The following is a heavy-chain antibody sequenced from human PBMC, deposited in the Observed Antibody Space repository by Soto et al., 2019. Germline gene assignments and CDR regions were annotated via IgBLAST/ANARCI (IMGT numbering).Heavy chain of an antibody. CDR2: IYWDDDK. CDR1: GFSLTTSGVG. D-gene: IGHD3-3*01. Sequence: QITLNESGPTVVKPAEPLTLTCTFSGFSLTTSGVGVGWIRQSPGKAPEWLALIYWDDDKRYSASLKSRLTITKDTSKTQVVLTMASVDPADTATYYCAHRILRTVFGLVTTTATYFDFWGQGTPVVVSS. CDR3: AHRILRTVFGLVTTTATYFDF. J-gene: IGHJ4*02. V-gene: IGHV2-5*02.